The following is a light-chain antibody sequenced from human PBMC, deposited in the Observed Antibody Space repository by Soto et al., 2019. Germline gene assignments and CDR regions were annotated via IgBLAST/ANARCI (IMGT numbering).Light chain of an antibody. J-gene: IGLJ1*01. V-gene: IGLV5-45*03. CDR3: MTWHSGAYV. Sequence: QSVLTQPSSLSASPGASASLTCTLRSGFNVGTYRIFWFQQKPGSPPQFLLSYKSDSDRQQGSGVPSRFSGSKDASANAGILFISGLQSEDEADYYCMTWHSGAYVFGAGTKLTVL. CDR1: SGFNVGTYR. CDR2: YKSDSDR.